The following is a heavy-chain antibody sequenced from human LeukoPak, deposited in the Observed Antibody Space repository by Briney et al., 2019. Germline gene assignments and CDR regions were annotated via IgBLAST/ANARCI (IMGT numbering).Heavy chain of an antibody. CDR1: GYTFTNYA. Sequence: GAPVTVSCKASGYTFTNYAMHWVRQAPGQRLEWMGWINAGNGNTKYSQKFQGRVTITRDTSASTAYMELSSLRSEDTAVYYCARDRGWFGELLDYWGQGTLVTVSS. D-gene: IGHD3-10*01. V-gene: IGHV1-3*01. CDR3: ARDRGWFGELLDY. J-gene: IGHJ4*02. CDR2: INAGNGNT.